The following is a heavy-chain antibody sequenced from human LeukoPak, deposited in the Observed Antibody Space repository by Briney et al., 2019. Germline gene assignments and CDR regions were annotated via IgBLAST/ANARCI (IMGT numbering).Heavy chain of an antibody. CDR1: GFTFTSND. V-gene: IGHV1-8*01. J-gene: IGHJ5*02. Sequence: ASVKVSCKASGFTFTSNDINWVRQASGQGLEWMGRRNPNNGNTGYAQKFQGRVTMTRDTSISTAYMELRGLRSEDTAVYYCVRDGEGVAISVNYWFDPWGQGTLVTVSS. CDR3: VRDGEGVAISVNYWFDP. CDR2: RNPNNGNT. D-gene: IGHD3-10*01.